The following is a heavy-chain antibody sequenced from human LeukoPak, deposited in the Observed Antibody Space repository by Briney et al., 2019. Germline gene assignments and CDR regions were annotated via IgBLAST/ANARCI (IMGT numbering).Heavy chain of an antibody. V-gene: IGHV3-74*01. CDR2: INSDGSST. CDR3: ARVYYDYVWGSYRTDYYYYMDV. D-gene: IGHD3-16*02. J-gene: IGHJ6*03. Sequence: PGGSLRLSCAASGFTFSSYWMHWVRQAPGKGLVWVSRINSDGSSTSYADSVKGRFTISRDNAKNSLYLQMNSLRAEDTAVYYCARVYYDYVWGSYRTDYYYYMDVWGKGTTVTISS. CDR1: GFTFSSYW.